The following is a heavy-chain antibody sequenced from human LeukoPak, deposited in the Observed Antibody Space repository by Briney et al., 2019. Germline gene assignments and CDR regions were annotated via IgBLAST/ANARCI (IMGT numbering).Heavy chain of an antibody. CDR2: INEDGSTT. Sequence: GGSLRLSCAASGFTFSRYWMHWVRQAPGKGLVWVSRINEDGSTTSYADSVKGRFTISRDNVKNTLYLQTNGLRAEDTAVYYRARGGLEPVDYWGQGTLVTVSS. CDR3: ARGGLEPVDY. V-gene: IGHV3-74*01. D-gene: IGHD1-14*01. CDR1: GFTFSRYW. J-gene: IGHJ4*02.